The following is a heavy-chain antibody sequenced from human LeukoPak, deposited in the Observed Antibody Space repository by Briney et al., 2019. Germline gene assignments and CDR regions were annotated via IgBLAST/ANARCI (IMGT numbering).Heavy chain of an antibody. D-gene: IGHD3-3*01. J-gene: IGHJ6*02. Sequence: SETLSLTCAVYGGSFSGYYWSWIRQHPGKGLEWIGYIYYSGSTYYNPSLKSRVTISVDTSKNQFSLKLSSVTAADTAVYYCARIRYYDFWSGYSDVWGQGTTVTVSS. CDR2: IYYSGST. CDR3: ARIRYYDFWSGYSDV. CDR1: GGSFSGYY. V-gene: IGHV4-31*11.